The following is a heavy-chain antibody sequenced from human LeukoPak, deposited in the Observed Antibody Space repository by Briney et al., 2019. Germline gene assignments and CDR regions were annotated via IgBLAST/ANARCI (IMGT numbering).Heavy chain of an antibody. CDR2: IYTSGST. D-gene: IGHD6-13*01. CDR3: ARDVVAAVGSFDY. J-gene: IGHJ4*02. V-gene: IGHV4-4*07. CDR1: GDSIGTFY. Sequence: SETLSLTCTVFGDSIGTFYWGWIRQPAGKGLEWIGHIYTSGSTNCNPSLKSRVTMSVDTSKNQFFLKLSSVTAADTAVYYCARDVVAAVGSFDYWGQGILVTVSS.